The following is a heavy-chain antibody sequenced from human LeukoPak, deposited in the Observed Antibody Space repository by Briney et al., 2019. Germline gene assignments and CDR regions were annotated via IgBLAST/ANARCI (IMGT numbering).Heavy chain of an antibody. D-gene: IGHD2-15*01. Sequence: PGGSLRLSCAASGFTFSSYGMHWVRQAPGKGLEWVAVIWYDGSNKYYADSVKGRFTISRDNSKNTLYLQMNSLRAEDTAVYYCARDGTYCSGGSCDYYGTDVWGKGTTVTVSS. CDR2: IWYDGSNK. CDR3: ARDGTYCSGGSCDYYGTDV. J-gene: IGHJ6*04. CDR1: GFTFSSYG. V-gene: IGHV3-33*01.